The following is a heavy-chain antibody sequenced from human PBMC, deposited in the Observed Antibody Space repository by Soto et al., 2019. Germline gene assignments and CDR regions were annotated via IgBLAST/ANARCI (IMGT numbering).Heavy chain of an antibody. CDR2: ITTYNGNT. V-gene: IGHV1-18*01. D-gene: IGHD4-17*01. Sequence: GASVKVSCKASGYTFTNYAFSWVRQAPGQGLEWMGWITTYNGNTNYAQKFQGRVTMTWDTSITTAYLHLTRLRTNDTATYFCATWVDYGDFEGFDFWGQGTLVTVSS. CDR3: ATWVDYGDFEGFDF. J-gene: IGHJ4*02. CDR1: GYTFTNYA.